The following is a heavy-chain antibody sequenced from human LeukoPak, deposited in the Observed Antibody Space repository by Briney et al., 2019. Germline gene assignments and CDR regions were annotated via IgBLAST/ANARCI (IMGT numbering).Heavy chain of an antibody. CDR1: GGTFSSYA. V-gene: IGHV1-69*05. CDR3: ARPSYDFWSGYSDYYYYMDV. CDR2: IIPIFGTA. J-gene: IGHJ6*03. D-gene: IGHD3-3*01. Sequence: SVKVSCKASGGTFSSYAISWVRQAPGQGLEWMGGIIPIFGTANYAQKFQGRVTITTDESTSTAYMELSSLGSEDTAVYYCARPSYDFWSGYSDYYYYMDVWGKGTTVTVSS.